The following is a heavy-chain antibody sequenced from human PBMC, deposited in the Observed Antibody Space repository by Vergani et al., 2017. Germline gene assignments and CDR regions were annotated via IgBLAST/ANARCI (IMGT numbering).Heavy chain of an antibody. J-gene: IGHJ6*02. D-gene: IGHD2-2*01. CDR3: ATDDKYCSSTSCFRAGGMDV. V-gene: IGHV4-39*01. Sequence: QLQLQESGPGLVKPSETLSLTCTVSGGSISSSSYYWGWIRQPPGKGLEWIGSIYYSGSTYYNPSLKSRVTISVDTSKNQFSLKLSSVTAADTAVYYCATDDKYCSSTSCFRAGGMDVWGQGTTVTVSS. CDR1: GGSISSSSYY. CDR2: IYYSGST.